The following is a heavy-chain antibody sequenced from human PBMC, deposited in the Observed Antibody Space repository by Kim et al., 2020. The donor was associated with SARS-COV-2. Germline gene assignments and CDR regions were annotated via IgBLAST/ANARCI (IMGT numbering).Heavy chain of an antibody. J-gene: IGHJ6*02. V-gene: IGHV1-46*01. Sequence: ASVKVSCKASGYTFTSYYMHWVRQAPGQGLEWMGIINPSGGSTSYAQKFQGRVTMTRDTSTSTVYMELSSLRSEDTAVYYCARDDFGVVPYYYYYGMDVWGQGTTVTVSS. D-gene: IGHD3-3*01. CDR1: GYTFTSYY. CDR2: INPSGGST. CDR3: ARDDFGVVPYYYYYGMDV.